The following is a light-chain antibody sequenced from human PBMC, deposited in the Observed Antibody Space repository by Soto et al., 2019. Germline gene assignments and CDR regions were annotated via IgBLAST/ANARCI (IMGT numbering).Light chain of an antibody. CDR1: QSVSSY. CDR3: QQRSNWPPRIT. V-gene: IGKV3-11*01. Sequence: PGERATLSCRASQSVSSYLAWYQQKPGQAPRLLIYDASNRATGIPARFSGSGSGTDFTLTISSLEPEDFAVYHCQQRSNWPPRITFGQGTRLEIK. CDR2: DAS. J-gene: IGKJ5*01.